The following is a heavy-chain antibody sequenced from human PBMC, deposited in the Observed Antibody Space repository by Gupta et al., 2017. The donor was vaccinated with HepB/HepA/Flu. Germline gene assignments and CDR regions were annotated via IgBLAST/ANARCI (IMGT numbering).Heavy chain of an antibody. CDR3: AKVFEKPYDAFNI. J-gene: IGHJ3*02. Sequence: EVQLLESGGSLVQPGGSLRLSCAASGFTFSNYAMPWVRQAPGKGLEWVSGVSGSGGTTYYADSVKGRFTISRDNSQNTLYVQMNSLRAEDTAVYYCAKVFEKPYDAFNIWGQGTMVTVSS. CDR1: GFTFSNYA. D-gene: IGHD1-14*01. CDR2: VSGSGGTT. V-gene: IGHV3-23*01.